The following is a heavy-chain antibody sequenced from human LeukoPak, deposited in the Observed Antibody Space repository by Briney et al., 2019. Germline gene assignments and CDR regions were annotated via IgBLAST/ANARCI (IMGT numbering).Heavy chain of an antibody. V-gene: IGHV1-18*01. J-gene: IGHJ4*02. CDR2: ISAYNGNT. CDR3: ARTRSSSWYVPYYFDY. D-gene: IGHD6-13*01. CDR1: GYTFTSYG. Sequence: ASVKVSCKASGYTFTSYGISWVRQAPGQGLEWMGWISAYNGNTNYAQKLQGSVTMTTDTSTSTAYMELRSLRSDDTAVYYCARTRSSSWYVPYYFDYWGQGTLVTVSS.